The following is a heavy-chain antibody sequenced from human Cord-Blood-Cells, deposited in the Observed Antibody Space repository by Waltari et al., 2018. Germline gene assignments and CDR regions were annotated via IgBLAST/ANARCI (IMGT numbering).Heavy chain of an antibody. D-gene: IGHD6-13*01. J-gene: IGHJ3*02. CDR3: ARQHLRYSSSWYWALDI. V-gene: IGHV5-51*01. CDR2: IYPGDSDT. CDR1: GYSFTSYW. Sequence: EVQLVQSGAEVKKPGESLKISCKGSGYSFTSYWIGWVRKMPGKGLEWMGIIYPGDSDTRYSPSFQGQVTISADKSISTAYLQWSSLKASDTAMYYCARQHLRYSSSWYWALDIWGQGTMVTVSS.